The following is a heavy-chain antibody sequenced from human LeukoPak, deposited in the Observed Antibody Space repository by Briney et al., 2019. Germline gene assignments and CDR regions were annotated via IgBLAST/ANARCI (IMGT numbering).Heavy chain of an antibody. CDR1: GGSISSGDYY. CDR3: ARGAEWLLNYYFDY. Sequence: SETLSLTCTVSGGSISSGDYYWSWIRQPPGKGLEWIGYIYYSGSTYYNPSLKSRLIMSLDTSENQFSLWLSSVTAADTAVYYCARGAEWLLNYYFDYWGQGTLVTVSS. CDR2: IYYSGST. J-gene: IGHJ4*02. V-gene: IGHV4-30-4*01. D-gene: IGHD3-3*01.